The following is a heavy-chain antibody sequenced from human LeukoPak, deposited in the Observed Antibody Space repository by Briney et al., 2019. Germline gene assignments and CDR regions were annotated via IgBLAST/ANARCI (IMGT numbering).Heavy chain of an antibody. J-gene: IGHJ5*02. Sequence: SETLSLTCTVSGGSISSYYWSWIRQPAGKELEWIGRIYTSGSTNYNPSLKSRVTMSVDTSKNQFSLKLSSVTAADTAVYYCAREGADYYDSGSYYTSNIWFDPWGQGTLVTVSS. CDR1: GGSISSYY. D-gene: IGHD3-10*01. CDR3: AREGADYYDSGSYYTSNIWFDP. CDR2: IYTSGST. V-gene: IGHV4-4*07.